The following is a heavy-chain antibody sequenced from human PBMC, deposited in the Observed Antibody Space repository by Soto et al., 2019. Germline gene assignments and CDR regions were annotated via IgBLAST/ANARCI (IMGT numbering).Heavy chain of an antibody. CDR3: ARTRLASFTFDY. V-gene: IGHV4-31*03. D-gene: IGHD3-9*01. CDR1: GGSISSGGYY. CDR2: IYYSGST. Sequence: QVQLQESGPGLVKPSQTLSLTCTVSGGSISSGGYYWSWIRQHPGKGLEWIGYIYYSGSTYYNPSLKSRLTISVDPSKNQFSLKLSSVTAADTAVYYCARTRLASFTFDYWGQGTLVTVSS. J-gene: IGHJ4*02.